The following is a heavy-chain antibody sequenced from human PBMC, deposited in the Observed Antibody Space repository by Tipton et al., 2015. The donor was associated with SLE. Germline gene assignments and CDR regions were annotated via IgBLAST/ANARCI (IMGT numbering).Heavy chain of an antibody. V-gene: IGHV4-59*11. CDR3: ARDKGSSGWPDAFDI. CDR2: IYYSGST. Sequence: TLSLTCTVSGGSISSHYWSWIRQPPGKGLEWIGYIYYSGSTNYNPSLKSRVTISVDTSKNQFSLKLSSVTAADTAVYYCARDKGSSGWPDAFDIWGQGTMVTVSS. D-gene: IGHD6-19*01. CDR1: GGSISSHY. J-gene: IGHJ3*02.